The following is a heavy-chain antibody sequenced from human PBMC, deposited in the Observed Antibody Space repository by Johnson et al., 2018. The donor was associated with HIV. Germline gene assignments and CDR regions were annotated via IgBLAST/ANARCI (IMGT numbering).Heavy chain of an antibody. Sequence: QVQLVESGGGVVQPGRSLRLSWAASGFTFSSYAMHWVRQAPGKGLEWVAVISYDGSNKYYADSVKGRFTISRDNSKNTLYLQMNSLRAEDTAVYYCASSAFDIWGQGTMVTVSS. V-gene: IGHV3-30*04. CDR2: ISYDGSNK. CDR3: ASSAFDI. CDR1: GFTFSSYA. J-gene: IGHJ3*02.